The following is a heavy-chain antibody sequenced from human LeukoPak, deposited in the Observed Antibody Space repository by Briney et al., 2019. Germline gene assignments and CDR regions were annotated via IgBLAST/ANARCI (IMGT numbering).Heavy chain of an antibody. CDR1: GFTFCDYS. V-gene: IGHV3-48*01. CDR2: IGSDSGNT. D-gene: IGHD5-24*01. CDR3: ARDYKYAFDN. J-gene: IGHJ4*02. Sequence: GGALRVSCAASGFTFCDYSMNWVRQGPGKGVWWISYIGSDSGNTNYADSVKGRSTISGDKDKNSLYLQMNSLRVEDTAVYYCARDYKYAFDNWGQGTLVTVSS.